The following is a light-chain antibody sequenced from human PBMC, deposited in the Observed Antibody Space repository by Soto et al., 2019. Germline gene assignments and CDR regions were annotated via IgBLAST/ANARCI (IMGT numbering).Light chain of an antibody. V-gene: IGKV2-28*01. J-gene: IGKJ1*01. Sequence: IGMTQSPLSLPVTPGEPASISCRSSQSLLHSNGYNYLDWYLQKPGQSPQLLIYLGSNRASGVPDRFSGSGSGTDFTLKISRVEAEDVGVYYCMQPLQSWTFGQGTKVDIK. CDR2: LGS. CDR3: MQPLQSWT. CDR1: QSLLHSNGYNY.